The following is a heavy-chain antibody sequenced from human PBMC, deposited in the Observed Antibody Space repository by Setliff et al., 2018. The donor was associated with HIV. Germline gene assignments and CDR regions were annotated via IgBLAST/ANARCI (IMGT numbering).Heavy chain of an antibody. CDR3: ARDSEPGTRVAGTTGLDY. V-gene: IGHV3-23*01. CDR2: IRGSGGNT. J-gene: IGHJ4*02. Sequence: GGSLRLSCAASGFPFSSYEMNWVRQAPGKGLEWVSVIRGSGGNTYYADSVKGRFTISRDKNTLYLQMNSLRAEDTALYYCARDSEPGTRVAGTTGLDYWGQGSLVTVSS. CDR1: GFPFSSYE. D-gene: IGHD6-19*01.